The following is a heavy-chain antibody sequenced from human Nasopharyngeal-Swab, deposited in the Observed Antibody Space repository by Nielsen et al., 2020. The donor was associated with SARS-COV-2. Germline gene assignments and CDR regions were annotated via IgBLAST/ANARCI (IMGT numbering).Heavy chain of an antibody. Sequence: WVRHAPGQGPEWMGGIITIFGTANYAQKFQGRVTIAADKSTSTAYMELSSLRSEETAVYYCARVSDADSGYDSWAPRTNWFDPWGQGTLVTVSS. CDR3: ARVSDADSGYDSWAPRTNWFDP. J-gene: IGHJ5*02. V-gene: IGHV1-69*06. D-gene: IGHD5-12*01. CDR2: IITIFGTA.